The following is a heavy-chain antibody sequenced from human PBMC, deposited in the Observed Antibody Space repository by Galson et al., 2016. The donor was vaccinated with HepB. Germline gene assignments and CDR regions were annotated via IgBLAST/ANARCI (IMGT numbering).Heavy chain of an antibody. Sequence: SLRLSCAASGFASSNYGMHWVRQAPGKGLEWVAGLSYNGLDQHYPDSLLGRFTVSRDNSKSIMYLQMDSLRPDDTAVYYCTKQVAEGGLGDTWGQGTVVTVSS. V-gene: IGHV3-30*18. J-gene: IGHJ5*02. CDR1: GFASSNYG. CDR2: LSYNGLDQ. CDR3: TKQVAEGGLGDT.